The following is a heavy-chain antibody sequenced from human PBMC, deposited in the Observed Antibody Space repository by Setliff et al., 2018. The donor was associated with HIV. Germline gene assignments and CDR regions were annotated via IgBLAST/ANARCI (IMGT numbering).Heavy chain of an antibody. CDR3: ANRLRGYNKWYYFDY. Sequence: SVKVSCKASGGPFSSYAISWVRQAPGQGLEWLGGIIPNIGVANYAQKFQGRVTITADESTSTAYMQLSSLRSEDTAVYYCANRLRGYNKWYYFDYWGQGTLVTVSS. CDR2: IIPNIGVA. J-gene: IGHJ4*02. V-gene: IGHV1-69*10. CDR1: GGPFSSYA. D-gene: IGHD1-1*01.